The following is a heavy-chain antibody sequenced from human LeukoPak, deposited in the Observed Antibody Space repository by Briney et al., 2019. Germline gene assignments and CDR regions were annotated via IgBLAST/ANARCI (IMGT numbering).Heavy chain of an antibody. Sequence: GWCLTVSRVPSRCTFDDYCMSLLGQAPGKGLEGVCVIYWNGGSTGYADSVKGRVTIYRDNGKNPLYLQMNSLRAEDTALYYCAREGSHYYDSSGSTDVWGQGTLVTVSS. D-gene: IGHD3-22*01. CDR3: AREGSHYYDSSGSTDV. CDR2: IYWNGGST. V-gene: IGHV3-20*04. J-gene: IGHJ4*02. CDR1: RCTFDDYC.